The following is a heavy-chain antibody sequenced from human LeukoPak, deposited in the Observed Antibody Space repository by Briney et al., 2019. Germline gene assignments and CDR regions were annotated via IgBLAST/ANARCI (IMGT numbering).Heavy chain of an antibody. D-gene: IGHD4-11*01. CDR1: GFTFSSYA. CDR3: ARDGLQSYYYYGMDV. V-gene: IGHV3-30-3*01. Sequence: GRSLRLSCAASGFTFSSYAMHWVRQAPGKGLEWVAVISYDGSNKYYADSVKGRFTISRDNSKNTLYLQMNSLRAEDTAVYSCARDGLQSYYYYGMDVWGQGTTVTVSS. J-gene: IGHJ6*02. CDR2: ISYDGSNK.